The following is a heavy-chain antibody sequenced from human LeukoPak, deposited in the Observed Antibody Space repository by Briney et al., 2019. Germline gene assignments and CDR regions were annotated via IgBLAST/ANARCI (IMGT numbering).Heavy chain of an antibody. D-gene: IGHD3-22*01. CDR1: GYTFTSYG. Sequence: ASVKVSCKASGYTFTSYGISWVRQAPGQGLEWMGWISPNSGGTNYAQKFQGRVTMTRDTSISTAYMELSRLRSDDTAVYYCASETYYYDSSGYSVDYWGQGTLVTVSS. J-gene: IGHJ4*02. CDR3: ASETYYYDSSGYSVDY. CDR2: ISPNSGGT. V-gene: IGHV1-2*02.